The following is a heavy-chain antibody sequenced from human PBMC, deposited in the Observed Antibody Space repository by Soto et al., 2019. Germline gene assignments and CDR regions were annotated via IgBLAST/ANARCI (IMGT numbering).Heavy chain of an antibody. V-gene: IGHV1-69*02. Sequence: SVKVSCKASGGTFSSYTISWVRQAPGQGLEWMGRIIPILGIANYAQKFQGRVTITADKSTSTAYMELSSLRSEDTAVYYCAGGSGSPPTWSASGFDPWGQGTLVTVSS. CDR2: IIPILGIA. D-gene: IGHD6-13*01. CDR1: GGTFSSYT. J-gene: IGHJ5*02. CDR3: AGGSGSPPTWSASGFDP.